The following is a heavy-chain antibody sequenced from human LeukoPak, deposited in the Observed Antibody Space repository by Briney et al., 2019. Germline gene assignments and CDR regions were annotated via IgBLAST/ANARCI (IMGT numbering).Heavy chain of an antibody. CDR2: IIPIFGTA. D-gene: IGHD6-13*01. CDR3: ANIAAAGRNY. J-gene: IGHJ4*02. V-gene: IGHV1-69*05. Sequence: GASVKVSCKASGGTFSSYAISWVRQAPGQGLEWMGGIIPIFGTANYAQKFQGRVTITTDESTSTAYMELSSLRSEDTAVYYCANIAAAGRNYWGQGTLVTVSS. CDR1: GGTFSSYA.